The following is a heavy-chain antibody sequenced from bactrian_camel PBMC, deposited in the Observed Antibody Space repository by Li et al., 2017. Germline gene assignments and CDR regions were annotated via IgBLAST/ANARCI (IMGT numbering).Heavy chain of an antibody. CDR3: AADHSWNRYPPRRYEYSF. D-gene: IGHD1*01. CDR2: IDRYGTI. CDR1: GHYC. Sequence: HVQLVESGGGSVQAGGSLRLSCAGSGHYCMGWFRQAPGKERELVSSIDRYGTITYADSVKGRFTISQDSATNTLYLQMNSLKSEDTSIYYCAADHSWNRYPPRRYEYSFWGQGTQVTVS. V-gene: IGHV3S53*01. J-gene: IGHJ4*01.